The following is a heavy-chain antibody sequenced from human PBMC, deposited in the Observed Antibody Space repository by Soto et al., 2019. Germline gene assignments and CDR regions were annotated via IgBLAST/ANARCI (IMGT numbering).Heavy chain of an antibody. J-gene: IGHJ5*02. D-gene: IGHD3-16*01. CDR2: INHSGST. Sequence: SETLSLTCAVYGGSFSGYYWSWIRQPPGKGLEWIGEINHSGSTNYNPSLKSRVTISVDTSKNQFSLKLSSVTAADTAVYYCGRGFFSNDYDKIGGIYPLNWFDPGGQETLVTVSS. CDR1: GGSFSGYY. CDR3: GRGFFSNDYDKIGGIYPLNWFDP. V-gene: IGHV4-34*01.